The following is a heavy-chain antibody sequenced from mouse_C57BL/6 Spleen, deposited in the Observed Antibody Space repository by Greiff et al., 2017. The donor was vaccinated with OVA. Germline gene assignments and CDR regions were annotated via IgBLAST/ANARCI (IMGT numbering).Heavy chain of an antibody. CDR2: IWSGGST. J-gene: IGHJ2*01. V-gene: IGHV2-2*01. CDR3: ARNEETNGRYYFDY. D-gene: IGHD1-3*01. CDR1: GFSLTSYG. Sequence: QVHVKQSGPGLVQPSQSLSITCTVSGFSLTSYGVHWVRQSPGKGLEWLGVIWSGGSTDYNAAFISRLSISKNNSKSQVFFKMNSLQADDTAIYYCARNEETNGRYYFDYWGQGTTLTVSS.